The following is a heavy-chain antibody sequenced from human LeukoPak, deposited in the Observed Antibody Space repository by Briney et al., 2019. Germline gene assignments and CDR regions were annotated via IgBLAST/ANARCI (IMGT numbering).Heavy chain of an antibody. V-gene: IGHV3-48*03. D-gene: IGHD3-22*01. CDR1: GFTFSSYE. CDR2: ISSSDSTI. Sequence: GGSLRLSCAASGFTFSSYEMNWVRQAPGKGLEWVSYISSSDSTIYYADSVKGRFTISRDNAKNSLYLQMNGLRAEDTAVYYCARDRTIVAYDAFIIWGQGTMVTVSS. J-gene: IGHJ3*02. CDR3: ARDRTIVAYDAFII.